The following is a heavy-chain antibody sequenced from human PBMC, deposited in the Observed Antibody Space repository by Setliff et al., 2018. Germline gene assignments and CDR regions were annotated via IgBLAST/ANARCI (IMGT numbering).Heavy chain of an antibody. Sequence: GGSLRLSCAASGFTFSSLWMSWVRQAPGKGLEWVANINQGGGALFYVDSVKGRFTISRDNAKNSLYLQMSSLRAEDTAVYFCAALDWGENFYNVDVWGKGTTVTVSS. CDR3: AALDWGENFYNVDV. V-gene: IGHV3-7*01. CDR1: GFTFSSLW. D-gene: IGHD7-27*01. J-gene: IGHJ6*03. CDR2: INQGGGAL.